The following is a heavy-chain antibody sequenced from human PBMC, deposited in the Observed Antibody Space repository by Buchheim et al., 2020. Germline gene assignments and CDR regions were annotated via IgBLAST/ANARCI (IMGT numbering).Heavy chain of an antibody. J-gene: IGHJ6*02. V-gene: IGHV1-18*01. Sequence: QVQLVQSGGEVKKPGASVKVSCQASGYTFTSYGISWVRQAPGQGLEWMGWISAYNGNTKYAQKLQGRVTMTTDTSTSTAYMELRSLRSDDTAVYYCAREPDYDFWSGYYSYYYGMDVWGQGTT. CDR3: AREPDYDFWSGYYSYYYGMDV. CDR1: GYTFTSYG. CDR2: ISAYNGNT. D-gene: IGHD3-3*01.